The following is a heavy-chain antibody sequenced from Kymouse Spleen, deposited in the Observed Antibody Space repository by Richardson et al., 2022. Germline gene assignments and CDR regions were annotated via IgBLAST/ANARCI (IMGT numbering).Heavy chain of an antibody. CDR3: AREYCSSTSCYEDWFDP. Sequence: QVQLQESGPGLVKPSGTLSLTCAVSGGSISSSNWWSWVRQPPGKGLEWIGEIYHSGSTNYNPSLKSRVTISVDKSKNQFSLKLSSVTAADTAVYYCAREYCSSTSCYEDWFDPWGQGTLVTVSS. V-gene: IGHV4-4*02. J-gene: IGHJ5*02. CDR2: IYHSGST. CDR1: GGSISSSNW. D-gene: IGHD2-2*02.